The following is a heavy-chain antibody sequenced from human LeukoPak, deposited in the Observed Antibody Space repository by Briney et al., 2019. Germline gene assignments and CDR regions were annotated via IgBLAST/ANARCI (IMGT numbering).Heavy chain of an antibody. CDR3: TTVASYSTTFYYYYYMDV. V-gene: IGHV3-15*01. CDR2: IKSKTDGGTT. CDR1: GFTFSNAW. D-gene: IGHD2/OR15-2a*01. J-gene: IGHJ6*03. Sequence: GGSLRLSCAASGFTFSNAWVSWVRQAPGKGLEWVGRIKSKTDGGTTDYAAPVKGRFTISRDDSKNTLYLQMNSLKTEDTAVYYCTTVASYSTTFYYYYYMDVWGKGTTVTVSS.